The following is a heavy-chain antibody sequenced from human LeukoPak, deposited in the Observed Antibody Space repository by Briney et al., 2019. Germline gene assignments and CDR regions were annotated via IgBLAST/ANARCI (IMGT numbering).Heavy chain of an antibody. CDR2: IYYSGST. CDR1: GGSISSGGYY. D-gene: IGHD2-2*01. J-gene: IGHJ3*02. V-gene: IGHV4-31*01. Sequence: SETLSLTCTVSGGSISSGGYYWSWIRQHPGKGLEWIGYIYYSGSTYYNPSLKSQVTISVDTSKNQFSLKLSSVTAADTAVYYCARFGDIVVVPAALDAFDIWGQGTMVTVSS. CDR3: ARFGDIVVVPAALDAFDI.